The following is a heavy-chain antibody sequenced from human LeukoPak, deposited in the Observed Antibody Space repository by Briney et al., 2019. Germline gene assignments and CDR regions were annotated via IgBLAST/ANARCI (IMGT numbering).Heavy chain of an antibody. CDR1: GGSISSSSYY. CDR3: ARGRVSSSTWYCTYYYFFYMDF. J-gene: IGHJ6*03. Sequence: SETLSLTCTVSGGSISSSSYYWTWIRQPPGKGLEWIGYVDHTGTTKFNPSLNGRVSISRDTSKNFFSLRLRSVTAADTAVYFCARGRVSSSTWYCTYYYFFYMDFWGKGTTVTVSS. V-gene: IGHV4-61*03. D-gene: IGHD2-15*01. CDR2: VDHTGTT.